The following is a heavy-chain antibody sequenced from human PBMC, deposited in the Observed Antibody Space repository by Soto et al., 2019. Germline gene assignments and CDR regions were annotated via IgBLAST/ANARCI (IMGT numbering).Heavy chain of an antibody. D-gene: IGHD2-15*01. CDR2: INAGNGNT. CDR3: ARGCSGGTCYSYFDY. V-gene: IGHV1-3*01. J-gene: IGHJ4*02. Sequence: ASVKVSCKPSGYTFTRYAMHWVRQAPGQRLEWMGWINAGNGNTKYSQKFQGRVTITRDTSASTAYMELSSLRSEDTAVYYCARGCSGGTCYSYFDYWGEGTVVTV. CDR1: GYTFTRYA.